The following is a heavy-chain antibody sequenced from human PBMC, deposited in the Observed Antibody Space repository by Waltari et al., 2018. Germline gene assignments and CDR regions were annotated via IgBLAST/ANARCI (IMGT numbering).Heavy chain of an antibody. V-gene: IGHV3-15*02. D-gene: IGHD7-27*01. CDR3: TTTVAAGEFDY. CDR1: GFNFNNAW. CDR2: MRKKSDGEIT. J-gene: IGHJ4*02. Sequence: EVQLVESGGALVRPGGSLTVSCAASGFNFNNAWMTGVRQAPGKGREGVGRMRKKSDGEITDYAAPVRGRFTISRDDSKNTLYLQMDSLKTEDTAVYYCTTTVAAGEFDYWGQGTLVTVSS.